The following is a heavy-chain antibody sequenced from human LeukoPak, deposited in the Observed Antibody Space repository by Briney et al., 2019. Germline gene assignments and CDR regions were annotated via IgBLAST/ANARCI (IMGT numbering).Heavy chain of an antibody. V-gene: IGHV4-34*01. CDR2: INHSGST. CDR3: ARGRPHYYDSSGYYY. Sequence: SETLSLTCAVYGGSFSGYYWSWIRQPPGKGLEWIGEINHSGSTNYNPSLKSRVTISVDTSKNQFPLKLSSVTAADTAVYYCARGRPHYYDSSGYYYWGQGTLVTVSS. J-gene: IGHJ4*02. D-gene: IGHD3-22*01. CDR1: GGSFSGYY.